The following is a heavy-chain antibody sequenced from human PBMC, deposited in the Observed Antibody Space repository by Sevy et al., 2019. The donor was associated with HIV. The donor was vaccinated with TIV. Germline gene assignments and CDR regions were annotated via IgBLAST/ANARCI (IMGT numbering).Heavy chain of an antibody. CDR1: GFTFSDYY. D-gene: IGHD6-13*01. Sequence: GGSLRLSCAASGFTFSDYYMSWIRQAPGKGLEWVSYISSSGSTIYYADSVKGRFTMSRDNAKNSLYLQRNCLRAEDTAVYYCARAGGAYSSSWYALAYYYYYMDVWGKGTTVTVSS. J-gene: IGHJ6*03. CDR2: ISSSGSTI. CDR3: ARAGGAYSSSWYALAYYYYYMDV. V-gene: IGHV3-11*01.